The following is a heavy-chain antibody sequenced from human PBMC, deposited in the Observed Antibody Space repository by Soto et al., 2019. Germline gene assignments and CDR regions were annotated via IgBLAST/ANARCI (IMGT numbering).Heavy chain of an antibody. CDR2: IFSNDEK. J-gene: IGHJ6*02. CDR1: GFSLSNARMG. V-gene: IGHV2-26*01. Sequence: QVTLKEAGPVLVKPTETLTLTCTVSGFSLSNARMGETWIRQPPGTALEWLAHIFSNDEKSYSTSLKSRLTLSRETSKSQVVLNITTMDPVDTATYYCARIRRVPPAGDAVAWSVDYYYYGMDDWSQGATVTVSS. CDR3: ARIRRVPPAGDAVAWSVDYYYYGMDD. D-gene: IGHD3-3*01.